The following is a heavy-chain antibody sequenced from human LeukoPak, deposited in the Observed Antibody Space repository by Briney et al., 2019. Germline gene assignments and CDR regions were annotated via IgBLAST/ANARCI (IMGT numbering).Heavy chain of an antibody. Sequence: GGSLRLSCVASGFPFSSYWMTWVRQAPGKGLEWVANIKQNGSKKSYVDSVKGRFTISRDNARNSLYLQMNSLRAEDTAIYYCTRVGYIDEGIDYWGQGTLVTVSS. V-gene: IGHV3-7*04. CDR1: GFPFSSYW. CDR2: IKQNGSKK. CDR3: TRVGYIDEGIDY. D-gene: IGHD5-24*01. J-gene: IGHJ4*02.